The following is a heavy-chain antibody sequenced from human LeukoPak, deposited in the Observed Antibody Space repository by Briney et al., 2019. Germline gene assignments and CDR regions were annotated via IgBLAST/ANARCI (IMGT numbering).Heavy chain of an antibody. Sequence: ASVKVSCKASGYTFTSYAMHWVRQAPGQRLEWMGWINAGNGNTKYSQKFQGRVTITRDKSASTAYMELSSLRSEDTAVYYCARDRKYQDAFDIWGQGTMVTVSS. CDR1: GYTFTSYA. J-gene: IGHJ3*02. D-gene: IGHD2-2*01. CDR2: INAGNGNT. V-gene: IGHV1-3*01. CDR3: ARDRKYQDAFDI.